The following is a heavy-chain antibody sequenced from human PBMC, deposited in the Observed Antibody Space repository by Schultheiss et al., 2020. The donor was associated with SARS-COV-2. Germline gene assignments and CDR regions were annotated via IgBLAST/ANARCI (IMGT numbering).Heavy chain of an antibody. Sequence: GESLKISCAASGFTFSSYGMHWVRQAPGKGLEWVAVIWYDGSNKYYADSVKGRFTISRDNSKNTLYLQMNSLRAEDTAVYYCAKTGDSYRPDFDQRTAPFDYWGQGTLVTVSS. J-gene: IGHJ4*02. CDR1: GFTFSSYG. CDR3: AKTGDSYRPDFDQRTAPFDY. V-gene: IGHV3-33*06. CDR2: IWYDGSNK. D-gene: IGHD2-2*01.